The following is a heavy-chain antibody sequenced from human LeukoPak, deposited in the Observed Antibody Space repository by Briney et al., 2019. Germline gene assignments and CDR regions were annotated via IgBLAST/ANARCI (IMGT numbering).Heavy chain of an antibody. CDR3: ARSPSAGTYYNYYYYYMDV. CDR2: FDPEDGET. V-gene: IGHV1-24*01. Sequence: GASVKVSCKVSGYTLTELSMHWVRQAPGKGLEWMGGFDPEDGETIYAQKFQGRVTMTEDTSTDTAYMELSSLRSEDTAVYYCARSPSAGTYYNYYYYYMDVWGKGTTVIVSS. D-gene: IGHD1-26*01. CDR1: GYTLTELS. J-gene: IGHJ6*03.